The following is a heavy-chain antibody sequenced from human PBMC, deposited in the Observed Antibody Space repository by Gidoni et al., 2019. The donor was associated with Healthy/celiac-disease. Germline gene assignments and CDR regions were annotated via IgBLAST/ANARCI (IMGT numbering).Heavy chain of an antibody. J-gene: IGHJ6*03. Sequence: EVQLVESGGGLVKPGGSLRLSCAASGFTFSSYRMNWGRQAPGKGLEWISSISSSSSYIYYADSVKGRFTISRDNAKNSLYLQMNSLRAEDTAVYYCARDGKHITGTVSYYYYYYMDVWGKGTTVTVSS. CDR1: GFTFSSYR. CDR2: ISSSSSYI. D-gene: IGHD1-20*01. CDR3: ARDGKHITGTVSYYYYYYMDV. V-gene: IGHV3-21*01.